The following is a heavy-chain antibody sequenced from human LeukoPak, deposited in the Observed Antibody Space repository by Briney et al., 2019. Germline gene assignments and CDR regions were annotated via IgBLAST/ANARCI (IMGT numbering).Heavy chain of an antibody. Sequence: WGSLRLSCAASGFTFSSYGMHWVRQAPGKRLEWVAFIRYDGSNKYYADSVKGRFTISRDNSKNTLYLQMNSLRAEDTAVYYCAKGPYYYDSSAYHYGAFDIWGQGTMVTVSS. CDR1: GFTFSSYG. CDR3: AKGPYYYDSSAYHYGAFDI. V-gene: IGHV3-30*02. J-gene: IGHJ3*02. CDR2: IRYDGSNK. D-gene: IGHD3-22*01.